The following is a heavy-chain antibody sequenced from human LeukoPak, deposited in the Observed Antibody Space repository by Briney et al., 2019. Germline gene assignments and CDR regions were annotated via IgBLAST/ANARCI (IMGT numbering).Heavy chain of an antibody. CDR2: INSDGSTT. D-gene: IGHD3-10*01. J-gene: IGHJ5*02. CDR3: AKDLLRDRWFGES. CDR1: GFTFSSYW. V-gene: IGHV3-74*01. Sequence: GGSLRLSCAASGFTFSSYWMHWVRQDPGKGLVWVSRINSDGSTTTYADSVKGRFTISRDNAKNTLYLQMDSLRPEDTAVYYCAKDLLRDRWFGESWGQGTPVTVSS.